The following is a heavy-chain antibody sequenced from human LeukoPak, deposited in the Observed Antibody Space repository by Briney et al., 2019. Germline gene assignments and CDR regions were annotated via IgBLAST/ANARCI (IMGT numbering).Heavy chain of an antibody. CDR2: IKQDGREK. CDR1: GFTFSSYW. Sequence: GGSLRLSCEASGFTFSSYWMTWVRQAPGKGLEWVAYIKQDGREKYYVDSVRGRFTISRDNAKNALFLQMNSLRAEDTAVYYCARDGVYYYDSSGHRNYYGMDVWGQGTTVTVSS. V-gene: IGHV3-7*01. J-gene: IGHJ6*02. D-gene: IGHD3-22*01. CDR3: ARDGVYYYDSSGHRNYYGMDV.